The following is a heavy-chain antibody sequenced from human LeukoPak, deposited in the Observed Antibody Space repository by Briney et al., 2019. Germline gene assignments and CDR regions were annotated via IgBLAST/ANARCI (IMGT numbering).Heavy chain of an antibody. CDR2: INPSGGST. Sequence: ASVKVSCKASGYTFTGYYMHWVRQAPGQGLEWMGIINPSGGSTSYAQKFQGRVTMTRDTSTSTVYMELSSLRSEDTAVYYCVRVHYYYGMDVWGQGTTVTVSS. CDR1: GYTFTGYY. V-gene: IGHV1-46*01. J-gene: IGHJ6*02. CDR3: VRVHYYYGMDV.